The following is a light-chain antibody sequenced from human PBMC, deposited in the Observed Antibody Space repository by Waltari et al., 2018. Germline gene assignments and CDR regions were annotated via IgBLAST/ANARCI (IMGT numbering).Light chain of an antibody. J-gene: IGLJ3*02. V-gene: IGLV2-23*02. Sequence: QSALTQPASVSGSPGQSISISCIGTSSDIGTFNLVSWYLQYPGTAPKLLIYAVSQRPSGGSNRFSGSKSGNTASLTISGLQAEDEAIYYCCSYAGSRTWVFGGGAKLTVL. CDR3: CSYAGSRTWV. CDR1: SSDIGTFNL. CDR2: AVS.